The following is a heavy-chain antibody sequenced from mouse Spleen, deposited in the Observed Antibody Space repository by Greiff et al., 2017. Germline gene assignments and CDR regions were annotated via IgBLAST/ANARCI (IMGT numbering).Heavy chain of an antibody. V-gene: IGHV5-9-3*01. CDR1: GFTFSSYA. Sequence: EVQLVESGGGLVKPGGSLKLSCAASGFTFSSYAMSWVRQTPEKRLEWVATISSGGSYTYYPDSVKGRFTISRDNAKNTLYLQMSSLRSEDTAMYYCARRVRLAMDYWGQGTSVTVSS. J-gene: IGHJ4*01. CDR3: ARRVRLAMDY. D-gene: IGHD2-14*01. CDR2: ISSGGSYT.